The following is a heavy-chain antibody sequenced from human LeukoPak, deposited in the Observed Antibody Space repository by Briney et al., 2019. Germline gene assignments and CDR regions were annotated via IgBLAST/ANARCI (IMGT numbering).Heavy chain of an antibody. J-gene: IGHJ4*02. V-gene: IGHV6-1*01. CDR1: GDSVSSNSAA. Sequence: SQTLSLTCAISGDSVSSNSAAWNWIRQSPSRGLEWLGRTYYRSKWYNDYAVSVKSRITINPDTSKNQFSLQLNSVTPEDTAIYYCAKAFGTNGYFQLPIDFWGQGTPVTVSS. CDR2: TYYRSKWYN. CDR3: AKAFGTNGYFQLPIDF. D-gene: IGHD2-8*01.